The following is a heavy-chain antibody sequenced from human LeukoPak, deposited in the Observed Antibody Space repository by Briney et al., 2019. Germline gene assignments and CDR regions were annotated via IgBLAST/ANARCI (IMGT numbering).Heavy chain of an antibody. CDR3: ARVNANSGAFDI. J-gene: IGHJ3*02. CDR2: INPNSGGT. V-gene: IGHV1-2*02. CDR1: GYTFTGYY. D-gene: IGHD4/OR15-4a*01. Sequence: ASVKVSCKASGYTFTGYYMHWVRQAPGQGLEWMGWINPNSGGTNYAQKFQGRVTMTRDTSISTAYMELSRLRSDDTAVYYCARVNANSGAFDIWGQGTMVTVSS.